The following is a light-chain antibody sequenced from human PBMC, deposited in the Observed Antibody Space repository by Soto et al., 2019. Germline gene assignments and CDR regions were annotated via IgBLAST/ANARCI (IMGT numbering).Light chain of an antibody. CDR2: GNS. CDR1: SSNIGTPYD. Sequence: QSVLTQPPSVSGAPGQRVTISCTGSSSNIGTPYDVHWYQQLPGTAPKLLIYGNSNRPSGVPDRFSGSKSGTSASLAITGLQAEDEADYYCCSYAGDNTGVFGGGTKVTVL. CDR3: CSYAGDNTGV. J-gene: IGLJ2*01. V-gene: IGLV1-40*01.